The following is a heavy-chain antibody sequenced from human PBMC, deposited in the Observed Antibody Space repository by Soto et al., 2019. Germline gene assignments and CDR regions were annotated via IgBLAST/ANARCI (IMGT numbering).Heavy chain of an antibody. V-gene: IGHV3-23*01. J-gene: IGHJ6*02. Sequence: GGSLRLSCAASGFTFSTFDMSWVRQPPGKGLEWVSVISGSGVNPYYADSVKGRFTISRDNSKTTLYLQMNSLRAEDTALYYCVRHAKLTIVNDNVGYSYGLDVWGQGTPVTVYS. CDR1: GFTFSTFD. CDR2: ISGSGVNP. D-gene: IGHD3-16*01. CDR3: VRHAKLTIVNDNVGYSYGLDV.